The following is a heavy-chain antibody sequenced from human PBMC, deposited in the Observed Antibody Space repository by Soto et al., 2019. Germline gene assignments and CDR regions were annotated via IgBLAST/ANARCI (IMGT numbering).Heavy chain of an antibody. CDR2: IIPIFGTT. J-gene: IGHJ6*02. D-gene: IGHD3-9*01. V-gene: IGHV1-69*12. Sequence: QVQLVQSGAEVKKPGSSVKVSCKASGGTFSSYAFNWVRQAPGQGLEWMGGIIPIFGTTNYAQKFQGRVTITADESTSTAYMELSSLRSEDTAVSYCARAPLRYFDSVTPYGMDVWGQGTTVTVSS. CDR1: GGTFSSYA. CDR3: ARAPLRYFDSVTPYGMDV.